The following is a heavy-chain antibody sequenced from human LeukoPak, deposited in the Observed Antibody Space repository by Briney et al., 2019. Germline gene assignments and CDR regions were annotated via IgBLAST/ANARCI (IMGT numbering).Heavy chain of an antibody. Sequence: GGSLGLSCVASGFSFRNYAIHWVRQAPGKGLEYVSVINTDGRITYYADSVKGRFTISRDNSKNTLYLQMNSLRAEDTAVYYCAKGRVSIAAAGSYYYYYYGMDVWGQGTTVTVSS. V-gene: IGHV3-64*04. CDR2: INTDGRIT. CDR3: AKGRVSIAAAGSYYYYYYGMDV. J-gene: IGHJ6*02. CDR1: GFSFRNYA. D-gene: IGHD6-13*01.